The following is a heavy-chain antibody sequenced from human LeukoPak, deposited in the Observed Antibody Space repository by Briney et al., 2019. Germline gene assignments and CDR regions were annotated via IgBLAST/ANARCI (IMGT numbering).Heavy chain of an antibody. CDR3: AKDRDPYSSGWSDY. CDR2: ISGSGGST. V-gene: IGHV3-23*01. J-gene: IGHJ4*02. CDR1: GFTFSSYA. Sequence: GGSLRLSCAASGFTFSSYAMSWVRQAPGKGLEWVSAISGSGGSTYYADSVKGRFTISRDNSKNTLYLQMNSLRAEGTAVYYCAKDRDPYSSGWSDYWGQGTLVTVSS. D-gene: IGHD6-19*01.